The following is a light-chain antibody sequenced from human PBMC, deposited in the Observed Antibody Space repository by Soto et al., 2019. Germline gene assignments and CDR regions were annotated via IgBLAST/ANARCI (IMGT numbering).Light chain of an antibody. V-gene: IGKV1-39*01. CDR2: AAS. J-gene: IGKJ5*01. CDR1: HNINTY. CDR3: QLSDSSLT. Sequence: DIQMTQSPSSLSASVGDSVAITCRASHNINTYLNWYQQRPGKAPRLLIYAASSVQGGVPSRFSGSGSGTDFTLTISSLQPEDFATYYCQLSDSSLTFGQGTRLEIE.